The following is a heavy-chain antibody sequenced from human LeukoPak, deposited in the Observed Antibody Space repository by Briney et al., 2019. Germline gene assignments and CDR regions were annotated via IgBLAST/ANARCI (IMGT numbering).Heavy chain of an antibody. V-gene: IGHV1-69*05. CDR2: IIPIFGTA. J-gene: IGHJ4*02. CDR1: GGTFSSYA. CDR3: ARGSDYVPVDY. Sequence: ASVKVSCKASGGTFSSYAISWVRQAPGQGLEWMGGIIPIFGTANYAQKLQGRVTMTTDTSTSTAYMELRSLRSDDTAVYYCARGSDYVPVDYWGQGTLVTVSS. D-gene: IGHD4-17*01.